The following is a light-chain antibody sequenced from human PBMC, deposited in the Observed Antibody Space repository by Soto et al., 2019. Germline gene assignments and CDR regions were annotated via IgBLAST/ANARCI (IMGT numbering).Light chain of an antibody. V-gene: IGKV3-20*01. CDR1: QTVSANY. CDR3: QQYYTTPLT. Sequence: ELVLTQSPGTLSLSPGERATLSCRASQTVSANYLAWYQQKAGQAPRLLIYGASSRATGIPDRFSGSGSGTDFTLTISRLEPEDVAVYYCQQYYTTPLTFGGGTKVEIK. J-gene: IGKJ4*01. CDR2: GAS.